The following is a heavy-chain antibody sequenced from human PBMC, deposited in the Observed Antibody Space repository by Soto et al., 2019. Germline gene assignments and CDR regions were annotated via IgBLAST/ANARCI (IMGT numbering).Heavy chain of an antibody. CDR1: GFTFSTYN. V-gene: IGHV3-21*01. D-gene: IGHD1-26*01. CDR2: INGRGNYI. CDR3: AREDGIVGATSAFDY. J-gene: IGHJ4*02. Sequence: EVLLVESGGGLVKPGGSLRLSCAASGFTFSTYNMNWVRQAPGKGLEWVSSINGRGNYIYYTDAVKGRFTISRDHAKTSLYLQMNSLRAEDTAVYYCAREDGIVGATSAFDYCGQGTLVTVSS.